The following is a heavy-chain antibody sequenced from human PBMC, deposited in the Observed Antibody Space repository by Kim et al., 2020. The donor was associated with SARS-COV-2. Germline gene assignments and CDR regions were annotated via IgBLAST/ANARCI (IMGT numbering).Heavy chain of an antibody. V-gene: IGHV4-59*01. CDR3: ARVRYGSGFYYYYGFDD. D-gene: IGHD3-10*01. Sequence: SETLSLTCTVSGGSISSYYWSWIRQPPGKGLEWIGYVFNSGSTNYNPSLKSRVTISVDTSKNQCSLNLTSVTAADTAVYYCARVRYGSGFYYYYGFDDWGQGTRVTVS. J-gene: IGHJ6*02. CDR1: GGSISSYY. CDR2: VFNSGST.